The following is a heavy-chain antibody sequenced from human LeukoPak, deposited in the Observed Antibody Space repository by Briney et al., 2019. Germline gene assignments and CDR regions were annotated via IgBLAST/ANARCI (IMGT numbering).Heavy chain of an antibody. Sequence: SETLSLTCAVYGGSFSGYYWSWIRQPPGKGLEWIGEINHSGRTNNNPSLKSRVTMSVDMSKKQFSLKLISVTAADTAVYYCARNALDTYYYDTSGNYRYHFDYWGQGTLVTVSS. D-gene: IGHD3-22*01. J-gene: IGHJ4*02. CDR2: INHSGRT. CDR3: ARNALDTYYYDTSGNYRYHFDY. V-gene: IGHV4-34*01. CDR1: GGSFSGYY.